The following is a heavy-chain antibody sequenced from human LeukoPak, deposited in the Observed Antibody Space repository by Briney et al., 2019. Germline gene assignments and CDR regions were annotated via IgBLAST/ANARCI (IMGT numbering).Heavy chain of an antibody. V-gene: IGHV4-34*01. J-gene: IGHJ5*02. D-gene: IGHD3-9*01. CDR2: INHSGST. CDR3: ARGRGGILTGYSRPFDP. CDR1: GGSFSGYY. Sequence: SETLSLTCAVYGGSFSGYYWSWIRQPPGKGLEWIGEINHSGSTNYNPSLKSRVTISVDTSKNQSSLKLSSVTAADTAVYYCARGRGGILTGYSRPFDPWGQGTLVTVSS.